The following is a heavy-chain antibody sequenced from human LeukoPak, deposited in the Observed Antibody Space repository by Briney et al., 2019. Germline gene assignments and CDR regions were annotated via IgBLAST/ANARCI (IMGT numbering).Heavy chain of an antibody. CDR3: ARENSRADY. V-gene: IGHV3-21*01. D-gene: IGHD2/OR15-2a*01. CDR2: ISSSSSYI. CDR1: GFTFSTYW. Sequence: PGGSLRLSCAASGFTFSTYWMNWFRQTPGKGLEWVSSISSSSSYIYYADSVKGRFTISRDNAKNSLYLQMNSLRAEDTAVYYCARENSRADYWGQGTLVTVSS. J-gene: IGHJ4*02.